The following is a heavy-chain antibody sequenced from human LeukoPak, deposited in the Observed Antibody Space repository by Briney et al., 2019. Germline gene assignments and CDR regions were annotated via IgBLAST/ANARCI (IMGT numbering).Heavy chain of an antibody. Sequence: GASLKVSCKASVYTFTSYDINRVRQATGQGLGWMGWMNPNSGNTGYAQKFQGRVTMTRNTSISTAYMELSSLRSEDTAVYYCARAGSVEGPLRYFDWLHSHRFYFDYWGQGTLVTVSS. CDR3: ARAGSVEGPLRYFDWLHSHRFYFDY. V-gene: IGHV1-8*01. CDR1: VYTFTSYD. J-gene: IGHJ4*02. CDR2: MNPNSGNT. D-gene: IGHD3-9*01.